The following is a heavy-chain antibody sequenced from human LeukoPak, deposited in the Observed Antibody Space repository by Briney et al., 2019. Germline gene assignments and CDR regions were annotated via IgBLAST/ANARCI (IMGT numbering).Heavy chain of an antibody. CDR3: ARAGITSGWVQNMDY. CDR1: GYTFTSYG. D-gene: IGHD6-19*01. CDR2: ISAYNGNT. Sequence: ASVKVSCKASGYTFTSYGINWVRQAPGQGLEWMGWISAYNGNTKHAQKLQGRVTMTTDTSTSTAYMELRSLRSDDTAVYYCARAGITSGWVQNMDYWGRGTLVTVSS. V-gene: IGHV1-18*01. J-gene: IGHJ4*02.